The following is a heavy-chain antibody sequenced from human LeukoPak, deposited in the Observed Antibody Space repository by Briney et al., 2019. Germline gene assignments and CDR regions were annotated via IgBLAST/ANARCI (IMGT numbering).Heavy chain of an antibody. CDR2: ISGGGDAT. V-gene: IGHV3-23*01. CDR3: ARGGGRHVEY. J-gene: IGHJ4*02. Sequence: GGSLRLSCAASEFTFSTYAMSWVRQAPGKGLEWVSTISGGGDATYYADSVKGRFTISRDNSKNTVYPQMNSLRAEDTAVYYCARGGGRHVEYWGQGNLVTVSS. CDR1: EFTFSTYA. D-gene: IGHD2/OR15-2a*01.